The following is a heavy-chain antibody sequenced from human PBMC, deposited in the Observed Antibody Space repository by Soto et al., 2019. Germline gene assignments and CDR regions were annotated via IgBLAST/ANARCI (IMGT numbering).Heavy chain of an antibody. CDR3: ARPHYDFWSGYYFGSDYYYYGMDV. D-gene: IGHD3-3*01. J-gene: IGHJ6*02. Sequence: TLSLTCTVSGGSISSSSYYWGWIRQPPGKGLEWIGSIYYSGSTYYNPSLKSRVTISVDTSKNQFSLKLSSVTAADTAVYYCARPHYDFWSGYYFGSDYYYYGMDVWGQGTTVTVSS. CDR1: GGSISSSSYY. CDR2: IYYSGST. V-gene: IGHV4-39*01.